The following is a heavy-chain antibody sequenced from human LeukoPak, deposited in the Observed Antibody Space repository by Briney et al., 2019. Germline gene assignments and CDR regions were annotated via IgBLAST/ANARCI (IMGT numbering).Heavy chain of an antibody. CDR2: LWSDGSNK. D-gene: IGHD3-10*01. V-gene: IGHV3-33*01. Sequence: GGSLRLSCAASGFTFSNYGMHWVRQAPGKGLEWVAILWSDGSNKYYADSVKGRFTISRDNSKNTLYLQVNSLRAADTAVYYCAREVSAYLRGSGSFLDYWGQGTLVTVSS. CDR3: AREVSAYLRGSGSFLDY. CDR1: GFTFSNYG. J-gene: IGHJ4*02.